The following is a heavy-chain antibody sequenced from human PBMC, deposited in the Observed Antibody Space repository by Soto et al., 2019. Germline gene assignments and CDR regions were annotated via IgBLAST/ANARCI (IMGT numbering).Heavy chain of an antibody. CDR1: GGSISSGGYY. CDR2: IYYSGST. CDR3: ARGLWCIDCSNYFDY. J-gene: IGHJ4*02. D-gene: IGHD2-2*01. Sequence: SETLSLTCTVSGGSISSGGYYWSWIRQHPGKGLEWIGYIYYSGSTYYNPSLKSRVTISVDTSKNQFSLKLSSVTAADTAVYYCARGLWCIDCSNYFDYWGQGTLVTVSS. V-gene: IGHV4-31*03.